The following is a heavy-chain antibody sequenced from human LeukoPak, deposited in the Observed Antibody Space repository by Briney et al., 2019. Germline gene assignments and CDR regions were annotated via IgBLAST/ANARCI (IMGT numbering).Heavy chain of an antibody. CDR2: IYHSGST. CDR1: GGSISSSNW. D-gene: IGHD1-26*01. CDR3: ARWGQAGATTFDY. V-gene: IGHV4-4*02. Sequence: MSSGTLSLTCAVSGGSISSSNWWSWVRQPPGKGLEWIGEIYHSGSTNYNPSLKSRVTISVDKSKNQFSLRLSSVTAADTAVYYCARWGQAGATTFDYWGQGTLVTVSS. J-gene: IGHJ4*02.